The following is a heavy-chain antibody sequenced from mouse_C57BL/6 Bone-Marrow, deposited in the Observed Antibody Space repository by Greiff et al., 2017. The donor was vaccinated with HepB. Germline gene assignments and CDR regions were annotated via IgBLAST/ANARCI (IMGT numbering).Heavy chain of an antibody. CDR3: ARGTTVVAIDY. J-gene: IGHJ2*01. D-gene: IGHD1-1*01. V-gene: IGHV1-50*01. Sequence: QVQLQRPGAELVKPGASVKLSCKASGYTFTSYWMQWVKQRPGQGLEWIGEIDPSDSYTNYNQKFKGKATLTVDTSSSTAYMQLSSLTSEDSAVYYCARGTTVVAIDYWGQGTTLTVSS. CDR1: GYTFTSYW. CDR2: IDPSDSYT.